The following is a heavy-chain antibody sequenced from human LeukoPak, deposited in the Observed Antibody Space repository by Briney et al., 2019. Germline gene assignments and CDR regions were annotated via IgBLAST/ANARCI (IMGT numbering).Heavy chain of an antibody. Sequence: SETLSLTCTVSGDSISTYYWSWIRQPPGKGLKWIAYIDYRGSTTYNPSLRSRVTISVDTSRNQFSLKLYSVTAADTAVYYCARSRSGYSYDHAAFEIWGQGTMVTVSS. CDR3: ARSRSGYSYDHAAFEI. V-gene: IGHV4-59*01. CDR2: IDYRGST. CDR1: GDSISTYY. D-gene: IGHD5-18*01. J-gene: IGHJ3*02.